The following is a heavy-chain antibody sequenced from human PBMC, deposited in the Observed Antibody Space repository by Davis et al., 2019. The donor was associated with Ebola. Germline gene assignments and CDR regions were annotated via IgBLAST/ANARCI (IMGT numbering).Heavy chain of an antibody. J-gene: IGHJ4*02. CDR1: GFTFSGSA. CDR2: IRSKANSYAT. Sequence: GESLKISCAASGFTFSGSAMHWVRQASGEGLEWVGRIRSKANSYATAYAASVKGRFTISRDDSKNTAYLQMNSLKTEDTAVYYCSGGSGSYRDYWGQGTLVTVSS. D-gene: IGHD1-26*01. CDR3: SGGSGSYRDY. V-gene: IGHV3-73*01.